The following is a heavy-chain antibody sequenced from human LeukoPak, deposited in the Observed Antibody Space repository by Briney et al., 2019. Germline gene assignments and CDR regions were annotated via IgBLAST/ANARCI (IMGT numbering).Heavy chain of an antibody. J-gene: IGHJ5*02. D-gene: IGHD2-2*01. CDR1: GFTFSSYG. CDR2: IWYDGSNK. Sequence: GGSLRLSCAASGFTFSSYGMHWVRQAPGKGLEWVAVIWYDGSNKYYADSVKGRFTISRDNSNNTLYLQMNSLRAEDTAVYYCARADYQLLSPSYNWFDPWGQGTLVTASS. V-gene: IGHV3-33*01. CDR3: ARADYQLLSPSYNWFDP.